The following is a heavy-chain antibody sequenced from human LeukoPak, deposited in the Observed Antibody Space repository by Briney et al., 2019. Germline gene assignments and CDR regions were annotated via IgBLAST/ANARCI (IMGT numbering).Heavy chain of an antibody. CDR3: AGPDITGTHYSDY. CDR2: VNPSGST. CDR1: GGSFSGYC. Sequence: SETLSLTCAVYGGSFSGYCWSWIRQPPGKGLEWIGEVNPSGSTKYNPSLKSRVTISVDTSKFPFSLKLSSVTAADTAVYYCAGPDITGTHYSDYWGQGTLVTVSS. D-gene: IGHD1-7*01. J-gene: IGHJ4*02. V-gene: IGHV4-34*01.